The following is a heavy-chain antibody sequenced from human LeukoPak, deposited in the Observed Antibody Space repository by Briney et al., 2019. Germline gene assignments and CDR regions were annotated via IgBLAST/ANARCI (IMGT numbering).Heavy chain of an antibody. CDR2: IIPIFGTA. V-gene: IGHV1-69*13. J-gene: IGHJ5*02. CDR1: GGTFSSYA. Sequence: GASVKVSCKASGGTFSSYAISWVRQAPGQGLEWMGGIIPIFGTANYAQKFQGRVTITADESTSTAYMELSSLRSEDTAVYYCARVASSGSYFNWFDPWGQGTLVTVSS. D-gene: IGHD3-10*01. CDR3: ARVASSGSYFNWFDP.